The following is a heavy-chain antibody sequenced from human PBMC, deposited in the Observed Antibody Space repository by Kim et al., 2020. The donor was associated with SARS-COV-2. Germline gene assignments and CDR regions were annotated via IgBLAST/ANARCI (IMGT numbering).Heavy chain of an antibody. J-gene: IGHJ4*02. D-gene: IGHD4-17*01. CDR1: GGSISSSSYY. CDR2: IYYSGST. V-gene: IGHV4-39*01. CDR3: ASMPKYGDYGLFDY. Sequence: SETLSLTCTVSGGSISSSSYYWGWIRQPPGKGLEWIGSIYYSGSTYYNPSLKSRVTISVDTSKNQFSLKLSSVTAADTAVYYCASMPKYGDYGLFDYWGQGTLVTVSS.